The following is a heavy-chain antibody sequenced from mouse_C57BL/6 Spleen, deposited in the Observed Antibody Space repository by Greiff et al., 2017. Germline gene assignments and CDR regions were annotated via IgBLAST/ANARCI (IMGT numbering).Heavy chain of an antibody. J-gene: IGHJ4*01. CDR2: INPGSGGT. CDR1: GYAFTNYL. D-gene: IGHD1-1*01. CDR3: ARWGITTDAMDY. Sequence: VQLQQSGAELVRPGTSVKVSCKASGYAFTNYLIEWVKQRPGQGLEWIGVINPGSGGTNYNEKFKGKATLTADKSSSTADMQLSSLTSEDSAVYFCARWGITTDAMDYWGQGTSVTVSS. V-gene: IGHV1-54*01.